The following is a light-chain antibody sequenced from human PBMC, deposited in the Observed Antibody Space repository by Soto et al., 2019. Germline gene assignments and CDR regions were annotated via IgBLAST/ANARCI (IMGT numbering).Light chain of an antibody. V-gene: IGKV3-20*01. CDR3: QQYGSSPPIT. CDR2: GAS. Sequence: EIVLTHSPGTLSLSPWERATLSLSASQSVSSSYLAWYQQKPGQAPRLLIYGASSRATGIPDRFSGSGSGTDFTLTISRLEPEDFAVYYCQQYGSSPPITFGQGTRLEI. J-gene: IGKJ5*01. CDR1: QSVSSSY.